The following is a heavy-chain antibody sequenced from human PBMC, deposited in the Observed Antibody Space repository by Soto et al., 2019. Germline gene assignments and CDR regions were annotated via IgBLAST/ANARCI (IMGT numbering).Heavy chain of an antibody. D-gene: IGHD5-18*01. CDR3: ARDRGYSYGSYYYYYYGMDV. J-gene: IGHJ6*02. Sequence: PGGSLRLSCSAYGFTFSTYCMHWVRQAPGKGLEWVTVIWSNGINQYYADSVKGRFTVSRDNSKNTLYLQMNSLRAEDTAVYYCARDRGYSYGSYYYYYYGMDVWGQGTTVTVSS. CDR2: IWSNGINQ. CDR1: GFTFSTYC. V-gene: IGHV3-33*01.